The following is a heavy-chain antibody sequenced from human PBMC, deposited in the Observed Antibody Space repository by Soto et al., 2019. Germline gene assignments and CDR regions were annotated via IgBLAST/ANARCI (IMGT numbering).Heavy chain of an antibody. V-gene: IGHV3-23*01. D-gene: IGHD1-1*01. Sequence: WGSLRLSCEVSGFTLTSYGMNWVRQAPYKWLEWVSTIGRGGDTYYADSVKGRFTISRDNSKNTLFLQMNSLRAEDTALYFCAKDGTTTGIHYYAMDVWGQGTTVTVSS. CDR1: GFTLTSYG. CDR3: AKDGTTTGIHYYAMDV. CDR2: IGRGGDT. J-gene: IGHJ6*02.